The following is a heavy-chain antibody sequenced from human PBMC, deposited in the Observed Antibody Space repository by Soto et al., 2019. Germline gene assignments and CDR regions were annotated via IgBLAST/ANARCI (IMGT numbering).Heavy chain of an antibody. D-gene: IGHD5-12*01. J-gene: IGHJ4*02. V-gene: IGHV3-30*03. CDR3: ATTFYSGPD. Sequence: AGGSLRLSCAASGFTFSNYGMHWVRQAPGKGLEWVAVISYDGSKKYYADSVKGRFTISRDNSKNTLYLQMHSLRAEDTAVYYCATTFYSGPDWGQGTRVTVSS. CDR2: ISYDGSKK. CDR1: GFTFSNYG.